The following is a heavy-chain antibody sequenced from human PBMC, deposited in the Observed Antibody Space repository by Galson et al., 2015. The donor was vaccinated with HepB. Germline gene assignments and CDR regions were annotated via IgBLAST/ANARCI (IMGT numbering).Heavy chain of an antibody. CDR1: GGSFSGYY. D-gene: IGHD2-2*01. V-gene: IGHV4-34*01. CDR3: ARRRYCSSTSCYWFDP. J-gene: IGHJ5*02. Sequence: SETLSLTCAVYGGSFSGYYWSWIRQPPGKGLEWIGEINHSGSTNYNSSLKSRVTISVDTSKDQFSLKLSSVTAADTAVYYCARRRYCSSTSCYWFDPWGQGTLVTVSS. CDR2: INHSGST.